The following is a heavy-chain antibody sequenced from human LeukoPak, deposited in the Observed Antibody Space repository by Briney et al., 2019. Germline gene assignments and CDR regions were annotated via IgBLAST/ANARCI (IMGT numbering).Heavy chain of an antibody. V-gene: IGHV1-46*01. CDR1: GYTFTSYY. J-gene: IGHJ4*02. CDR3: ARGTGLSRSSSWYGGQRPTHRYFDY. CDR2: INPSGGST. D-gene: IGHD6-13*01. Sequence: ASVKVSCKASGYTFTSYYMHWVRQAPGQGLEWMGIINPSGGSTSYAQKFQGRVTKTRDMSTSTVYMELSSLRSEDTAVYYCARGTGLSRSSSWYGGQRPTHRYFDYWGQGTLVTVSS.